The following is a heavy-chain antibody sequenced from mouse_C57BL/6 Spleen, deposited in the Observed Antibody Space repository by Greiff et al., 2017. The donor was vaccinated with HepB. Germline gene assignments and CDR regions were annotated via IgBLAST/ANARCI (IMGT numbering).Heavy chain of an antibody. V-gene: IGHV5-16*01. CDR1: GFTFSDYY. CDR2: INYDGSST. CDR3: ARGEEDYAMDY. J-gene: IGHJ4*01. Sequence: EVKLVESEGGLVQPGSSMKLSCTASGFTFSDYYMAWVRQVPEKGLEWVANINYDGSSTYYLDSLKSRFTISRDNAKNILYLQMSSLKSEDTATYYCARGEEDYAMDYWGQGTSVTVSS.